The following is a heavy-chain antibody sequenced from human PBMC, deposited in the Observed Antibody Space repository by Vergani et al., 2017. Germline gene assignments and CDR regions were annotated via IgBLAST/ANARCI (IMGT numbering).Heavy chain of an antibody. CDR2: IGYDGRIK. D-gene: IGHD4-17*01. CDR3: AKDGRENSDYGYFDC. CDR1: GFSFNTYG. V-gene: IGHV3-30*02. Sequence: QVQLVETGGGVVQPGGSLRLYCATSGFSFNTYGAHWVRQAPGKGLERVAFIGYDGRIKYNVDSVKGRFTISRDTSKKTLSLQMRSLRADDTAVYYCAKDGRENSDYGYFDCWGQGTLVTVSS. J-gene: IGHJ4*02.